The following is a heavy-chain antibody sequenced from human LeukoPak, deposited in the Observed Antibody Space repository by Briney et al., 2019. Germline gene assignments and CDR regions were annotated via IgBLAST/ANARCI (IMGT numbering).Heavy chain of an antibody. CDR1: GFTFSTYW. CDR3: TRAYDTTGSTY. D-gene: IGHD2-8*02. J-gene: IGHJ4*02. V-gene: IGHV3-74*03. CDR2: ISSDGRDT. Sequence: GGSLRLSCAASGFTFSTYWMHWVRHAPGEGLVWVLRISSDGRDTKYADSVKGRLTISRDNAKNTLYLQMNGLRAEDTAVYYCTRAYDTTGSTYWGQGTLVTVSS.